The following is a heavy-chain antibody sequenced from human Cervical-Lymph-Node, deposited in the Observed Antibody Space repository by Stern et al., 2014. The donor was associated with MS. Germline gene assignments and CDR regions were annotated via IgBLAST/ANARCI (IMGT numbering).Heavy chain of an antibody. CDR3: ARAGISGDLDL. CDR2: IASTRGIK. CDR1: GFSLSNND. V-gene: IGHV3-48*02. J-gene: IGHJ4*02. Sequence: EMQLVESGGGLVQPGGSLRLSCAASGFSLSNNDMNWVRQAPGKGLEWVSYIASTRGIKYYADFVKGRFTISKDDAKNSLSLQMNSLRDEDTAIYFCARAGISGDLDLWGQGTLVSVSS. D-gene: IGHD2-21*02.